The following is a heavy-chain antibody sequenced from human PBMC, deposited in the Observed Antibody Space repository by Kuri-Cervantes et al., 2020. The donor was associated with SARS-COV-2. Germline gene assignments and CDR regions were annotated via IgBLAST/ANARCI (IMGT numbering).Heavy chain of an antibody. CDR2: INHSGST. CDR3: WLDCSSTSCYRRLGYMDV. J-gene: IGHJ6*03. CDR1: GGSFSGYY. V-gene: IGHV4-34*01. Sequence: GSLRLSCAVYGGSFSGYYWSWIRRPPGKGLEWIGEINHSGSTNYNPSLKSRVTISVDTSKNQFSLKLSSVTAADTAVYYCWLDCSSTSCYRRLGYMDVWGKGTTVTVSS. D-gene: IGHD2-2*01.